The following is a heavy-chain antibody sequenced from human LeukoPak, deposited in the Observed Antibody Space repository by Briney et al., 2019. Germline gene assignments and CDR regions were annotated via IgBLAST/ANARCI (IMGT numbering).Heavy chain of an antibody. V-gene: IGHV1-69*05. CDR3: ARGRFLEWLLLGWFDP. Sequence: SVKVSCKASGGTFSSYAISWVRQAPGQGLEWMGGIIPIFGTANYAQKFQGRVTITTDDSTSTAYMELSSLRSEDTAVYYCARGRFLEWLLLGWFDPWGQGTLVTVSS. CDR2: IIPIFGTA. CDR1: GGTFSSYA. D-gene: IGHD3-3*01. J-gene: IGHJ5*02.